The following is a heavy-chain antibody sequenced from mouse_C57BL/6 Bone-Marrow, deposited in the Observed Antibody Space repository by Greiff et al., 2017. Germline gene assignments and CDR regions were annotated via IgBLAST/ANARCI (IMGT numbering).Heavy chain of an antibody. CDR2: IYPRDGST. CDR3: ARDYGSSCWYFDI. V-gene: IGHV1-85*01. CDR1: GYTFTSYD. J-gene: IGHJ1*03. Sequence: QVHVKQSGPELVKPGASVKLSCKASGYTFTSYDINWVKQRPGQGLEWIGWIYPRDGSTKYNEKFKGKATLTVDTSSSTAYMELHSLTSEDSAVYCGARDYGSSCWYFDIWGTGTTVTVSS. D-gene: IGHD1-1*01.